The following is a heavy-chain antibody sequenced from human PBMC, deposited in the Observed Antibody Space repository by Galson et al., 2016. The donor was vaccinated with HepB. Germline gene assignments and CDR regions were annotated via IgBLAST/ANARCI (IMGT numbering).Heavy chain of an antibody. CDR1: GYTFTSYD. CDR2: MNPNSGNT. V-gene: IGHV1-8*01. J-gene: IGHJ5*02. Sequence: SVKVSCKASGYTFTSYDINWVRQATGQGLEWMGWMNPNSGNTGYAQKFQGRVTMTRNTSISTAYMELSSLRSEDTAVYYCARALRRKWLLKKHGYNWFDPWGQGTLVTVSS. CDR3: ARALRRKWLLKKHGYNWFDP. D-gene: IGHD3-22*01.